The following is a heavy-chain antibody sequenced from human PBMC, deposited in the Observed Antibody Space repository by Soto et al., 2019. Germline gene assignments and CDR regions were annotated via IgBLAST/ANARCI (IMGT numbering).Heavy chain of an antibody. CDR1: GYTFTSYG. CDR2: ISAYNGNT. J-gene: IGHJ4*02. CDR3: ARGFSVDDFWSEVDY. D-gene: IGHD3-3*01. Sequence: GASVKVSCKASGYTFTSYGISWVRQAPGQGLEWMGWISAYNGNTNYAQKLQGRVTMTTDTSTSTAYMELRSLRSDDTAVYYCARGFSVDDFWSEVDYWGQGTLVTVSS. V-gene: IGHV1-18*01.